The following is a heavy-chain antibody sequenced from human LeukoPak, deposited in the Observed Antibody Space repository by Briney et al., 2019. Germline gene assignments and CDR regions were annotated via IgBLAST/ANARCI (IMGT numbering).Heavy chain of an antibody. V-gene: IGHV3-30-3*01. D-gene: IGHD3-16*02. J-gene: IGHJ4*02. CDR2: ISYDGSNK. Sequence: PGRSLRLSCAASGFTFSSYAMHWVRQAPGKGLEWVAVISYDGSNKYYADSVKGRFTISRDNSKNTLYLQMNSLRAEDTAVYYCARDQMGLGELSLGYWGQGTLVTVSS. CDR1: GFTFSSYA. CDR3: ARDQMGLGELSLGY.